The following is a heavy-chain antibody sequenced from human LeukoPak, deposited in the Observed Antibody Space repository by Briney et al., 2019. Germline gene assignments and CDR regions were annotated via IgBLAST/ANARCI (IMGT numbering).Heavy chain of an antibody. CDR3: ARLSKLEPDGVFDY. CDR2: IYSGGRT. Sequence: TGGSLRLSCAASGFTVSSNYMSSVRQAPGKGLEGVSVIYSGGRTYYADSVKGRFTISRDNSKNTLYLQMNSLRDEDTAVYYCARLSKLEPDGVFDYWGQGTLVIVSS. D-gene: IGHD1-1*01. J-gene: IGHJ4*02. V-gene: IGHV3-53*01. CDR1: GFTVSSNY.